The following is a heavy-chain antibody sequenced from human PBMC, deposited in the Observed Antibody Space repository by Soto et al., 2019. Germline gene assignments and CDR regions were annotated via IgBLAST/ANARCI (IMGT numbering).Heavy chain of an antibody. Sequence: LRLSCAASGFTFSSYEMNWLRQAPAKGLEWVSYISSSGSTIYYADSVKGRFTISRDNAKNSLYLQMNSLRAEDTAVYYCARDSRGWPAWGQGTLVTVSS. CDR1: GFTFSSYE. CDR2: ISSSGSTI. CDR3: ARDSRGWPA. D-gene: IGHD6-19*01. V-gene: IGHV3-48*03. J-gene: IGHJ5*02.